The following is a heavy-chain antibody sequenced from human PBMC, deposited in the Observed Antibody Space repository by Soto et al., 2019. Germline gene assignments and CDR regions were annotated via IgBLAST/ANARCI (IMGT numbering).Heavy chain of an antibody. CDR1: GGSISRGDYY. CDR3: ARASRNYYRSGSYPPQI. D-gene: IGHD3-10*01. CDR2: IYYCGST. J-gene: IGHJ6*02. Sequence: QVQLQESGPGLVKPSQTLSLTCTVSGGSISRGDYYWSWIGQPPGKGREWIGYIYYCGSTYYNPSLKSRVTISVDRSKNQFSLQPSSVTAADTAVYYCARASRNYYRSGSYPPQIWGQGTTVTLFS. V-gene: IGHV4-30-4*01.